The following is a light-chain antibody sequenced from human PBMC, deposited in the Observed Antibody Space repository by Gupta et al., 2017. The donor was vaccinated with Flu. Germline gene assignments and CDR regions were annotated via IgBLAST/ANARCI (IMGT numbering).Light chain of an antibody. CDR2: RAS. CDR3: QQYNLYAFT. V-gene: IGKV1-5*03. CDR1: QSISNW. J-gene: IGKJ3*01. Sequence: IPMTQSPSTLSASVGDRVTITCRASQSISNWLAWYQQKPGKAPNLLIYRASTLESGVPSRFSASGSGTEFTLTITSLQPDDSATYYCQQYNLYAFTFGPGTKVEI.